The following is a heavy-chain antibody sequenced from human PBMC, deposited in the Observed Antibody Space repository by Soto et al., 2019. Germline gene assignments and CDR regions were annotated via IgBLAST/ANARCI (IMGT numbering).Heavy chain of an antibody. D-gene: IGHD3-9*01. CDR2: IYHSGST. J-gene: IGHJ6*02. CDR1: GGSISSSNW. V-gene: IGHV4-4*02. CDR3: ARDPENNYDILPGYYYYYGMDV. Sequence: PSETLSLICDVSGGSISSSNWWSWVRQPPGKGLEWIGEIYHSGSTNYNPSLKSRVTISVDKPKNQFSLKLSSVPAADTAVYYCARDPENNYDILPGYYYYYGMDVGGQGTTVTVSS.